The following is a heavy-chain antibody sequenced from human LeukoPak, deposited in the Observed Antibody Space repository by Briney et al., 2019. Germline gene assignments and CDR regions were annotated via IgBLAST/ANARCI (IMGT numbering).Heavy chain of an antibody. CDR2: IYYSGST. V-gene: IGHV4-59*01. D-gene: IGHD3-3*01. CDR1: GGSISSYY. J-gene: IGHJ6*03. CDR3: ARVGYDFWSGYCKFYYYYYMDV. Sequence: SETLSLTCTVSGGSISSYYWSWIRQPPGKGLEWIGYIYYSGSTNYNPSLKSRVTISVDTSKNQFSLKLSSVTAADTAVYYCARVGYDFWSGYCKFYYYYYMDVCGKGTTVTVSS.